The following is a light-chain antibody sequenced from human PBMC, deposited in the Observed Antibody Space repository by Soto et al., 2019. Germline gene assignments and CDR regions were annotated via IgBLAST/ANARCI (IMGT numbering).Light chain of an antibody. Sequence: DIPMTQSPSSLSASVEDRVIITCRASQSISNHLNWYQQKPGKAPKLLIFAASSWQSGVPSRFSGSRSGPDFTLTISSLQPEDFATYYCQQTYSSPPTFGQGTKVEIK. J-gene: IGKJ1*01. CDR1: QSISNH. CDR3: QQTYSSPPT. CDR2: AAS. V-gene: IGKV1-39*01.